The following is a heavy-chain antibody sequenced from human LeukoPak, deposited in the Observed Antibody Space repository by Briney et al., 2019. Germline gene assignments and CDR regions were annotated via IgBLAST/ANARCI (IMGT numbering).Heavy chain of an antibody. CDR1: GGSISNYY. J-gene: IGHJ3*02. Sequence: PSETLSLTCTVSGGSISNYYWGWIRQPPGKGLEWIGSIYYSGSTYYNPSLKSRVTISVDTSKNQFSLKLSSVTAADTAVYYCARDEISGDSSGRTYSAGAFDIWGQGTMVTVSS. V-gene: IGHV4-39*07. CDR2: IYYSGST. D-gene: IGHD3-22*01. CDR3: ARDEISGDSSGRTYSAGAFDI.